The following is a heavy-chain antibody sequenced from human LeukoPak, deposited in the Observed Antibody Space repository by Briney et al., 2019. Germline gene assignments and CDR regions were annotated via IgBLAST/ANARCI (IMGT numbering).Heavy chain of an antibody. V-gene: IGHV3-23*01. D-gene: IGHD3-9*01. CDR1: GFIFRNYA. Sequence: GGSLRLSCGASGFIFRNYAMSWVRQALGEGLEWVSGIIANGGGTYYADSVKGRFTISRDNSKNTLYLQMNSLRAEDTAVYYCARDGATYYDILTGYGNWFDPWGQGTLVTVSS. CDR2: IIANGGGT. CDR3: ARDGATYYDILTGYGNWFDP. J-gene: IGHJ5*02.